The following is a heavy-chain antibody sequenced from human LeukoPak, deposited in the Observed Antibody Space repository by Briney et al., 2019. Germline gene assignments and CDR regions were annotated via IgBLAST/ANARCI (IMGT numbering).Heavy chain of an antibody. CDR2: IRSKANNYAT. J-gene: IGHJ3*02. D-gene: IGHD4-17*01. CDR3: AKTFVRATVTTGFVRDI. CDR1: GFTFSGSG. V-gene: IGHV3-73*01. Sequence: GGSLRLSCAASGFTFSGSGIHWVRQASGKGLEWVGRIRSKANNYATTYAASVKGRFIISREDSKNTAYLQMNSLRAEDTAVYYCAKTFVRATVTTGFVRDIWGQGTMVTVSS.